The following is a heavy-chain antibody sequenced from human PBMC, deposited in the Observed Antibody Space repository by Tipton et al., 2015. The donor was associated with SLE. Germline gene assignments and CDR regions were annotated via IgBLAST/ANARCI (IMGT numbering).Heavy chain of an antibody. CDR2: IWYDGSNK. V-gene: IGHV3-33*07. CDR1: GFTFSSYG. D-gene: IGHD1-26*01. CDR3: ARQGLESESYNWFDP. J-gene: IGHJ5*02. Sequence: SLRLSCAASGFTFSSYGMYWVRQAPGKGLEWVAVIWYDGSNKYYRDSVKGRFTISRDNSKNTLYLQMNSLRAEDTAVYYCARQGLESESYNWFDPWGQGTLVTVSS.